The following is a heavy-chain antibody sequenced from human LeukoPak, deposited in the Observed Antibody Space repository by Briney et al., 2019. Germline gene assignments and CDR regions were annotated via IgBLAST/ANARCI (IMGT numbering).Heavy chain of an antibody. Sequence: GGSLRLSCAASGFTFSSYEMNWVRQAPGKGLEWVSYISSSGSTIYYADSVKGRFTISRDNSKNTLYLQMNSLRAEDTAVYYCTRRTNLVNDYWGQGTLVTVSS. CDR1: GFTFSSYE. CDR2: ISSSGSTI. D-gene: IGHD6-6*01. V-gene: IGHV3-48*03. CDR3: TRRTNLVNDY. J-gene: IGHJ4*02.